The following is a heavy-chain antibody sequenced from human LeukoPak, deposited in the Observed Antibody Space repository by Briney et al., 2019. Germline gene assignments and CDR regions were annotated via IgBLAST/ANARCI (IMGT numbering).Heavy chain of an antibody. CDR1: GDRVSSNSAT. D-gene: IGHD3-10*01. V-gene: IGHV6-1*01. J-gene: IGHJ5*02. CDR2: TFYRSKWYN. Sequence: SQTLSLTCAISGDRVSSNSATWNWIRQSPSRGLEWLGRTFYRSKWYNDYAVSVKSRITIKPDTSKNQFSLQLNSVTPEDTAVYYCARVTGRLPENWFDPWGQGTLVTVSS. CDR3: ARVTGRLPENWFDP.